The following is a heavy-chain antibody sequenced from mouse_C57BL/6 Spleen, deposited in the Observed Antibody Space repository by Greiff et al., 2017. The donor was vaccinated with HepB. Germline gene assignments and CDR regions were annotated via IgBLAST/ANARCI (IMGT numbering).Heavy chain of an antibody. Sequence: EVMLVESGGGLVKPGGSLKLSCAASGFTFSSYAMSWVRQTPEKRLEWVATISDGGSYTYYPDNVKGRFTISRDNAKNNLYLQMSHLKSEDTAMYYCARGVGSSLLYFDYWGQGTTLTVSS. CDR1: GFTFSSYA. CDR2: ISDGGSYT. V-gene: IGHV5-4*03. D-gene: IGHD1-1*01. J-gene: IGHJ2*01. CDR3: ARGVGSSLLYFDY.